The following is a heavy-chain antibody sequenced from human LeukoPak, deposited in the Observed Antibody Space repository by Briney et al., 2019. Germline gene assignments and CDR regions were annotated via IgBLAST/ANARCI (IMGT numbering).Heavy chain of an antibody. J-gene: IGHJ5*02. V-gene: IGHV3-23*01. CDR3: AKKTLENWFDP. D-gene: IGHD3-3*01. CDR2: ISGSGGST. Sequence: TGGSLRLSCAASGFTFSSYAMSWVRQAPGKGLEWVSGISGSGGSTHYADSVKGRFTISRDNSKNTLYLQMNGLRAEDTAVYYCAKKTLENWFDPWGQGTLVTVSS. CDR1: GFTFSSYA.